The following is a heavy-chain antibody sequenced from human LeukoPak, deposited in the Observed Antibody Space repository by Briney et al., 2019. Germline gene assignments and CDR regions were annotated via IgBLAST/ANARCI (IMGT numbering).Heavy chain of an antibody. Sequence: PSETLSLTCAVYGGSFSGYYWSWIRQPPGKGLEWIGEIKHSGSNNYNPSLKSRVTISVDTSKNQFSLKLSSVTAADTAVYYCARGYCSSTSCYFWGYYYGMDVWGQGTTVTVSS. CDR2: IKHSGSN. CDR3: ARGYCSSTSCYFWGYYYGMDV. D-gene: IGHD2-2*01. J-gene: IGHJ6*02. CDR1: GGSFSGYY. V-gene: IGHV4-34*01.